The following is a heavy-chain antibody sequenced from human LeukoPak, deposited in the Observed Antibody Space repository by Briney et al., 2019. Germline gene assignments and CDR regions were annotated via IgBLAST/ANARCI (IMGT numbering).Heavy chain of an antibody. J-gene: IGHJ4*02. CDR2: ISSSGSTI. CDR1: GFTFSSYS. Sequence: PGGSLRLSCAASGFTFSSYSMNWVRQAPGKGLEWVSYISSSGSTIYYADSVKGRFTISRDNAKNSLYLQMNSLRAEDTAVYYCASGITMVRGVRDYWGQGTLVTVSS. CDR3: ASGITMVRGVRDY. D-gene: IGHD3-10*01. V-gene: IGHV3-48*04.